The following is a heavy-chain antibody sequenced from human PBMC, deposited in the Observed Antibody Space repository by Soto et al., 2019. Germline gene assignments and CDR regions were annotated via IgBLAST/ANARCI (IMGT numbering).Heavy chain of an antibody. J-gene: IGHJ4*02. CDR2: ISSSSSYI. CDR1: GCTRSSYA. D-gene: IGHD2-2*01. Sequence: VGSLRLSCASSGCTRSSYAMSWVRQAPGKGLEWVSSISSSSSYIYYADSVKGRFTISRDNAKNSLYLQMNSLRAEDTAVYYFARDRGAVTDPSSTSCYDYWGQGTLVTVSS. CDR3: ARDRGAVTDPSSTSCYDY. V-gene: IGHV3-21*01.